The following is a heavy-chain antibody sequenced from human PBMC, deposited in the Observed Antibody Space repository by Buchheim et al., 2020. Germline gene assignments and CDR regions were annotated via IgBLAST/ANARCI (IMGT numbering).Heavy chain of an antibody. CDR3: ARDGGAYYYDSSGYPDY. CDR2: ISSSSSYI. Sequence: EVQLVESGGGLVKPGGSLRLSCAASGFTFSSYSMNWVRQAPGKGLEWVSSISSSSSYIYYADSVKGRFTISRDNAKNSLYLQMNSLRAEDTAVYYCARDGGAYYYDSSGYPDYWGQGTL. D-gene: IGHD3-22*01. J-gene: IGHJ4*02. CDR1: GFTFSSYS. V-gene: IGHV3-21*01.